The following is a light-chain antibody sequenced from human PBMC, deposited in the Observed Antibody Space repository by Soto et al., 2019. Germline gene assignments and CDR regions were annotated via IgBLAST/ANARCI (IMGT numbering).Light chain of an antibody. Sequence: EIVMTQSPATLSVSPGERATLSCRASQSVSSNLAWYQQKPGQAPRLLIYGASTSATGIPARFSGSGSGTDFTLTISSLQSEEFAVYYCQQYNNWPRTFGHGTKVEIK. CDR3: QQYNNWPRT. J-gene: IGKJ1*01. V-gene: IGKV3-15*01. CDR1: QSVSSN. CDR2: GAS.